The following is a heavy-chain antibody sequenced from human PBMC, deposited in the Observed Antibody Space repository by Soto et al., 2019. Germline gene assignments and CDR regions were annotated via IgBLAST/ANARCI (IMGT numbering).Heavy chain of an antibody. D-gene: IGHD6-6*01. V-gene: IGHV1-69*13. CDR1: GGTFSSYA. CDR2: IIPIFGTA. Sequence: SVKVSCKASGGTFSSYAISWVRQAPGQGLEWMGEIIPIFGTANYAQKFQGRVTITADESTSTAYMELSSLRSEDTAVYYCARDREYSSSSAYFYYWGQGTLVTVPS. J-gene: IGHJ4*02. CDR3: ARDREYSSSSAYFYY.